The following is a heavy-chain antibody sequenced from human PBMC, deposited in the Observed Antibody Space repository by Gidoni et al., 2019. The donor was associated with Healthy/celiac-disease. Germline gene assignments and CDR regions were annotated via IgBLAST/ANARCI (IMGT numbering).Heavy chain of an antibody. CDR1: GFTFSSYE. V-gene: IGHV3-48*03. D-gene: IGHD4-4*01. CDR3: ARGEATTDAFDI. Sequence: EVQLVEYGGGLVQPGGSLRLSCAASGFTFSSYEMNWVRQAPGKGLEWVSYISSSGSTIYYADSVKGRFTISRDNAKNSLYLQMNSLRAEDTAVYYCARGEATTDAFDIWGQGTMVTVSS. J-gene: IGHJ3*02. CDR2: ISSSGSTI.